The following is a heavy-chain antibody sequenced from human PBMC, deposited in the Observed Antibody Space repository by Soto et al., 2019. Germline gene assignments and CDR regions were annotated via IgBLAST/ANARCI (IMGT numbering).Heavy chain of an antibody. CDR2: ISYDGSNK. CDR1: GFTFSSYG. J-gene: IGHJ4*02. D-gene: IGHD6-19*01. V-gene: IGHV3-30*18. Sequence: HPGGSLRLSCAASGFTFSSYGMHWVRQAPGKGLEWVAVISYDGSNKYYADSVKGRFTISRDNSKNTLYLQMNSLRAEDTAVYYCAKARPAGIAVVDYFDYWGQGTLVTVSS. CDR3: AKARPAGIAVVDYFDY.